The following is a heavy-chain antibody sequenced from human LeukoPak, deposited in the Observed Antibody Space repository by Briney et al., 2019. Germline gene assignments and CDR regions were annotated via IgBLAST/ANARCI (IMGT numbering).Heavy chain of an antibody. CDR1: GGSFSGYY. CDR3: ARGARIYYYYYMDV. V-gene: IGHV4-34*01. D-gene: IGHD6-6*01. J-gene: IGHJ6*03. CDR2: INHSGST. Sequence: PSEILSLTCAVYGGSFSGYYWSWIRQPPGKGLEWIGEINHSGSTNYNPSLKSRVTISVDTSKNQFSLKLSSVTAADTAVYYCARGARIYYYYYMDVWGKGTTVTVS.